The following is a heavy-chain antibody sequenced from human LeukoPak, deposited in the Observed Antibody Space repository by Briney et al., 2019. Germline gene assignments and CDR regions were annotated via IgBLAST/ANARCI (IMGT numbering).Heavy chain of an antibody. CDR1: GFTFGDYA. Sequence: GGSLRLSCTASGFTFGDYAMSWVRQAPGKGLEWVGFIRSKAYGGTTEYAASVKGRFTISRDDSKSIAYLQMNSLKTEDTAVYYRTRDHHSSSWFPYYFDYWGQGTLVTVSS. CDR3: TRDHHSSSWFPYYFDY. D-gene: IGHD6-13*01. J-gene: IGHJ4*02. CDR2: IRSKAYGGTT. V-gene: IGHV3-49*04.